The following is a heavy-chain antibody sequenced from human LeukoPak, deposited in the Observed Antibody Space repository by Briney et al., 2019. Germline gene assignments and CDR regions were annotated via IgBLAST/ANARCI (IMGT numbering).Heavy chain of an antibody. D-gene: IGHD1-1*01. CDR1: GGSISSGDYY. J-gene: IGHJ4*02. CDR3: ARYRDRYNPFFDY. CDR2: IYYSGST. V-gene: IGHV4-30-4*01. Sequence: TLSLTCTVSGGSISSGDYYWSWLRQPPGTGLEWIGYIYYSGSTYYNPSLKSRVTISVDTCKNQCSLKMSSVTAAETAVYYCARYRDRYNPFFDYWGQGTLVTVSS.